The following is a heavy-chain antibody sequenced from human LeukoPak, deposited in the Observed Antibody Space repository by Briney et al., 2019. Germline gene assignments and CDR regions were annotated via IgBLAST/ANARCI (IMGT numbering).Heavy chain of an antibody. D-gene: IGHD2-2*01. CDR3: ARIDRTVPAAIWWFDP. CDR2: INPNSGGT. CDR1: GYTFTSHY. V-gene: IGHV1-2*02. J-gene: IGHJ5*02. Sequence: ASVKVSCKASGYTFTSHYMHWVRQAPGQGLEWMGWINPNSGGTNYAQKFQGRVTMTRDTSISTAYMELSRLRSDDTAVYYCARIDRTVPAAIWWFDPWGQGTLVTVSS.